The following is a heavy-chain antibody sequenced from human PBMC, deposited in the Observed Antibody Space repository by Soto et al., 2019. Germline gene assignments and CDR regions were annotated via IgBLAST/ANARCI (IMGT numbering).Heavy chain of an antibody. V-gene: IGHV3-11*01. D-gene: IGHD6-19*01. Sequence: QVQLVESGGGLVKPGGSLRLSCAASGFTFSDYYMSWIRQAPGKGLEWVSYISSSGSTIYYADSVKGRFTISRDNAKNSLYLQMNSLRAEDTAVYYCQGSGWYGGTIKIVKTDNFDYWGQGTLVTVSS. CDR1: GFTFSDYY. CDR2: ISSSGSTI. J-gene: IGHJ4*02. CDR3: QGSGWYGGTIKIVKTDNFDY.